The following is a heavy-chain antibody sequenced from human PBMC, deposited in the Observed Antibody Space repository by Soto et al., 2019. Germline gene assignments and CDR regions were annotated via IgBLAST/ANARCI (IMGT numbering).Heavy chain of an antibody. CDR2: IDNSGST. D-gene: IGHD3-3*01. V-gene: IGHV4-4*07. Sequence: TLSLTCTVSGGSISNYFCNWIRQPAGKGLEWIGRIDNSGSTNYNPSLKSRITMSADTSRNQFSLKLNSVTAADTAVYYCARGGQDFWSGPFDYWGQGALVTVS. CDR1: GGSISNYF. J-gene: IGHJ4*02. CDR3: ARGGQDFWSGPFDY.